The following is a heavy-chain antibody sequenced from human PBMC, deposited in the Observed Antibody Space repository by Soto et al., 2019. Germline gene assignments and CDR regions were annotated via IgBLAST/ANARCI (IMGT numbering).Heavy chain of an antibody. CDR3: ASLGTTVTRFDY. CDR1: GGSISSTNW. V-gene: IGHV4-4*02. CDR2: IYHSGMT. D-gene: IGHD4-4*01. Sequence: PSETLSLTCAVSGGSISSTNWWNWFLQPPGKGLEWIGEIYHSGMTNFNPSLKSRVTISVDKSKNQFSLKLTSVTAADTAVYYCASLGTTVTRFDYWGQGALVTVSS. J-gene: IGHJ4*02.